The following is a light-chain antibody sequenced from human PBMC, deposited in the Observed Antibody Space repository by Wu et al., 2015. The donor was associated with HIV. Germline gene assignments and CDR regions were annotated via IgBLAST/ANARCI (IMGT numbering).Light chain of an antibody. Sequence: EIVLTQSPSTLSLSPGDRATLSCRASQSLTKYQLAWYQQKPGQAPRLLILIATSRATGVPDRFSGSGSGADFTLTITRLEPEDFGVYYCQQYDSSITFGQGTRL. J-gene: IGKJ5*01. CDR3: QQYDSSIT. V-gene: IGKV3-20*01. CDR2: IAT. CDR1: QSLTKYQ.